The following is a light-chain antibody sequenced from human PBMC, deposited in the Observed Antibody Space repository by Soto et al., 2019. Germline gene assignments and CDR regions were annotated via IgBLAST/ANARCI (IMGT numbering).Light chain of an antibody. J-gene: IGLJ3*02. CDR3: YSAADNNWV. Sequence: SSELTQPSSVSVSPGQTARITCSGAVLAKKYARWFQQKPGQAPVLVIYKDSERPSGIPERFSGSSSGSTVTLTISGAQVEDEADYYCYSAADNNWVFGGGTKLTVL. CDR2: KDS. CDR1: VLAKKY. V-gene: IGLV3-27*01.